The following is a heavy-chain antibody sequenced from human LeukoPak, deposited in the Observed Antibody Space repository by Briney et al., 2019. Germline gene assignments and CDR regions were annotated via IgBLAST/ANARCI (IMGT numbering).Heavy chain of an antibody. J-gene: IGHJ4*02. CDR1: GFTFSSYW. D-gene: IGHD3-22*01. CDR2: INSDGSST. CDR3: AKYSSSGYYFGY. Sequence: GGSLRLSCAASGFTFSSYWMHWVRQAPGKGLVWVSRINSDGSSTSYADSVKGRFTISRDNAKNMLYLQMNSLRAEDTAVYYCAKYSSSGYYFGYWGQGTLVTVSS. V-gene: IGHV3-74*01.